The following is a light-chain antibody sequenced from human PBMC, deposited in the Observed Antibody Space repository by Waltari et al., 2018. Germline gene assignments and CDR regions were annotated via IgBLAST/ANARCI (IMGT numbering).Light chain of an antibody. CDR2: GVN. CDR3: QQYQSSSNT. J-gene: IGKJ2*01. Sequence: DIQMTQSPSSLSASVGDRVTITCRASQSVNNDLNWYQQKPGTAPRVLIYGVNNLQGGVPSRFSGSGSGTHFTLTISSLQPEDFGTYYCQQYQSSSNTFGQGTKLDIK. CDR1: QSVNND. V-gene: IGKV1-39*01.